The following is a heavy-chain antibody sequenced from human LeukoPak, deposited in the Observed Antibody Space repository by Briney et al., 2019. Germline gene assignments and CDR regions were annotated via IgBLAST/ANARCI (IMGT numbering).Heavy chain of an antibody. V-gene: IGHV3-23*01. J-gene: IGHJ4*02. Sequence: GSLRLSCAASGFTFSSYAMSWVRQAPGKGLEWVSAISGSGGSTYYADSVKGRFTISRDNSKNTLYLQMNSLRAEDTAVYYRAKKARVVPAAQTDYWGQGTLVTVSS. CDR3: AKKARVVPAAQTDY. D-gene: IGHD2-2*01. CDR1: GFTFSSYA. CDR2: ISGSGGST.